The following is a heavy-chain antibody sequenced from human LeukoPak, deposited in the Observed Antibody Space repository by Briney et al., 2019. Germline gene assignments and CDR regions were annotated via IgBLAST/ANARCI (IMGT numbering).Heavy chain of an antibody. V-gene: IGHV4-59*01. CDR2: IYYSGST. CDR3: ARFSYDSFDY. CDR1: GGSISSYY. Sequence: SETLSLTCTVSGGSISSYYWSWIRQPPGKGLEWIGYIYYSGSTNYNPPLKSRVTISVDTSKNQFSLKLSSVTAADTAVYYCARFSYDSFDYWGQGTLVTVSS. J-gene: IGHJ4*02. D-gene: IGHD3-22*01.